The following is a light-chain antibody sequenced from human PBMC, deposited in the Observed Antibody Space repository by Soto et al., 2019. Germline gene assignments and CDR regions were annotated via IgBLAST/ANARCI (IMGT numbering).Light chain of an antibody. CDR3: QSADTSGTYYV. V-gene: IGLV3-25*02. Sequence: SYELTQSTSVSLTPGQTAGITCSGDALPTQYVYWYQQKPGQAPRLIIYKDNQRPSEIPERFSASSSGTLATLTISGIQAEDEADFYCQSADTSGTYYVFGTGTKLTVL. CDR2: KDN. J-gene: IGLJ1*01. CDR1: ALPTQY.